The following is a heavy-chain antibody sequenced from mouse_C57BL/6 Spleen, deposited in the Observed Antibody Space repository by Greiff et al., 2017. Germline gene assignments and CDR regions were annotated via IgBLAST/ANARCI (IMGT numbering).Heavy chain of an antibody. CDR2: IRLKSDNYAT. CDR1: GFTFSNYW. CDR3: TGGPRLYYGSPAWFAY. Sequence: EVKLVESGGGLVQPGGSMKLSCVASGFTFSNYWMNWVRQSPEKGLEWVAQIRLKSDNYATHYAESVKGRFTISRDDSKSSVYLQMNNLRAEDTGIYYCTGGPRLYYGSPAWFAYWGQGTLVTVSA. J-gene: IGHJ3*01. V-gene: IGHV6-3*01. D-gene: IGHD1-1*01.